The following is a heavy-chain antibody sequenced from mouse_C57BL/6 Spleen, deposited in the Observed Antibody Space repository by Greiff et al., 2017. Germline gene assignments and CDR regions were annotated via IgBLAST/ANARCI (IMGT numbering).Heavy chain of an antibody. D-gene: IGHD2-4*01. J-gene: IGHJ4*01. CDR1: GYTFTSYW. CDR2: INPSSGYT. Sequence: VQLQQSGAELAKPGASVKLSCKASGYTFTSYWMHWVKQRPGQGLEWIGYINPSSGYTKYNQKFKDKATLTADKSSSTAYMQLSSRTYEDSAVYYCARTSLYDYDDGYYYAMDYWGQGTSVTVSS. CDR3: ARTSLYDYDDGYYYAMDY. V-gene: IGHV1-7*01.